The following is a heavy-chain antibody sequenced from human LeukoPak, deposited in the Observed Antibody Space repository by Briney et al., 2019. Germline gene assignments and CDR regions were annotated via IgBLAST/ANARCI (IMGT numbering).Heavy chain of an antibody. J-gene: IGHJ4*02. D-gene: IGHD3-22*01. Sequence: SETLSLICTVSGGSISSYYWSWSRQPPGKGLEWIGYIYYSGSTNYNPSLKSRVTISVDTSKNQFSLKLSSVTAADTAVYYCAREGLDRSSGYYFIDYWGQGTLVTVSS. CDR1: GGSISSYY. CDR3: AREGLDRSSGYYFIDY. V-gene: IGHV4-59*01. CDR2: IYYSGST.